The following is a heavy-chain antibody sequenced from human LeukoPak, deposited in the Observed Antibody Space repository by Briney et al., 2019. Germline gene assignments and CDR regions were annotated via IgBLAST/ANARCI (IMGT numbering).Heavy chain of an antibody. CDR2: IIHSGST. J-gene: IGHJ4*02. CDR3: ARVQYSSSSRDY. Sequence: PSESRSLTCAVYGGSFSGYYWSWVSQPPGDWLEWIGEIIHSGSTTYNPSLKSRVTISVDTSKNQFSLKLSSVTAADTAVYYCARVQYSSSSRDYWGQGTLVTVSS. V-gene: IGHV4-34*12. D-gene: IGHD6-6*01. CDR1: GGSFSGYY.